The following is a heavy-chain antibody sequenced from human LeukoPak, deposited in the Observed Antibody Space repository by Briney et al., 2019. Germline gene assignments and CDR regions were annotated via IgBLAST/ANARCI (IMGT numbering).Heavy chain of an antibody. D-gene: IGHD3-9*01. Sequence: PSEALSLTCTVSGGSFSSYYWSWIRQPAGKGLEWIGRIYTSGSTNYNPSLKSRVTISVDTSKNQFSLKLSSVTAADTAVYYCARDEKYYDILTGSINYYVDVWGKGTTVTISS. CDR3: ARDEKYYDILTGSINYYVDV. CDR1: GGSFSSYY. J-gene: IGHJ6*03. CDR2: IYTSGST. V-gene: IGHV4-4*07.